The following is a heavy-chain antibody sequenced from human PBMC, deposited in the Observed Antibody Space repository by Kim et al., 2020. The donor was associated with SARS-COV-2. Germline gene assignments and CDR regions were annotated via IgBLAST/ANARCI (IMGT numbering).Heavy chain of an antibody. CDR2: ISWNSGSI. V-gene: IGHV3-9*01. D-gene: IGHD3-9*01. J-gene: IGHJ4*02. Sequence: GGSLRLSCAASGFTFGDYAMHWVRQAPGKGLEWVSGISWNSGSIGYADSVKGRFTISRDNAKNSLYLQMNSLRAEDTALYYCAKSQVPLRYFDWSLTGFDYWGQGTLVTVSS. CDR1: GFTFGDYA. CDR3: AKSQVPLRYFDWSLTGFDY.